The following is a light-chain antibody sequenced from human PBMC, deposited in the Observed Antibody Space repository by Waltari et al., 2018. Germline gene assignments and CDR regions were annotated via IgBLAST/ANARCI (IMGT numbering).Light chain of an antibody. Sequence: DIQMTQSPSSLSAAVGDRVTITCQTTQDVTTSLSWFQQKPGKAPQLLIYDASTLQSGVPSRCSGSGSRTSFSFTITSLQPEDSATYYCQHYHTLPYTFGRGTKLQIK. J-gene: IGKJ2*01. CDR1: QDVTTS. V-gene: IGKV1-33*01. CDR2: DAS. CDR3: QHYHTLPYT.